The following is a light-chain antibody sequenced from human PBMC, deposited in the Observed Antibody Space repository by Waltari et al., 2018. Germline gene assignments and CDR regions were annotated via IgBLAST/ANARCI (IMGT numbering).Light chain of an antibody. CDR3: QQAASFPLT. Sequence: DIQMTQSPSSVSASVGDRVTITCRASQGIRSWLAWFQQKPGKAPNLLISAASSLQSGVPSRFSGSGSGTDFTLTISSLQPEDFVTYYCQQAASFPLTFGGGTKVEIK. CDR2: AAS. CDR1: QGIRSW. J-gene: IGKJ4*01. V-gene: IGKV1D-12*01.